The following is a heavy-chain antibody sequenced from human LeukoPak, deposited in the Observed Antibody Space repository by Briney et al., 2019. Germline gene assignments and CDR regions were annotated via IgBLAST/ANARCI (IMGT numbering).Heavy chain of an antibody. D-gene: IGHD6-19*01. J-gene: IGHJ4*02. CDR1: GGSISSSSYY. CDR2: IYYSGSA. Sequence: PSETLSLTCTVSGGSISSSSYYWGWIRQPPGKGLEWIGSIYYSGSAYYNPSLKSRVTTSVDTSKNQFSLKLSSVTAADTAVYYCARQGVAGTNYFDYWGQGTLVTVSS. CDR3: ARQGVAGTNYFDY. V-gene: IGHV4-39*01.